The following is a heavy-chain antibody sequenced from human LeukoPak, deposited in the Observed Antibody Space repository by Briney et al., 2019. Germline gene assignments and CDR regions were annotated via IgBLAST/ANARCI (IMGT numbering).Heavy chain of an antibody. D-gene: IGHD4-11*01. CDR3: AREGGLQHHFDY. Sequence: SQTLSLTCTVSGGSISSGSYYWSWIRQPAGKGLEWIGRIYTSGSTNYNPSLKSRVTISVDTSKNQFSLKLSSVTAADTAVYYCAREGGLQHHFDYWGQGTLVTVSS. V-gene: IGHV4-61*02. CDR1: GGSISSGSYY. J-gene: IGHJ4*02. CDR2: IYTSGST.